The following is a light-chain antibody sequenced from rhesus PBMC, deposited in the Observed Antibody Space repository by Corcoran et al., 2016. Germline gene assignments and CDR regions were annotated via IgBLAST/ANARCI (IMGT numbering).Light chain of an antibody. CDR3: LQYSSSPWT. CDR1: QSISSW. Sequence: DVQMTQSPSSLSASVGDTVTITCRASQSISSWLDWYQQSPGKAPRPLIYRASSLETGVPARFSGSGSGTDFTLTISSLQPEDFATYYCLQYSSSPWTFGQGTKVDIK. CDR2: RAS. V-gene: IGKV1-22*01. J-gene: IGKJ1*01.